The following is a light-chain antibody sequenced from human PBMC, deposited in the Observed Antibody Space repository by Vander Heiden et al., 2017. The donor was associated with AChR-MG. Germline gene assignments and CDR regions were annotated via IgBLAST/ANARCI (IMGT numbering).Light chain of an antibody. J-gene: IGKJ2*01. CDR3: QQSYSTPYT. Sequence: DIQMTQSPSSLSAPVGDRVTITCRASQSISSYLNWYQQKPGKAPKLLIYAASSLQSGVPSRFSGSGSGTDFTLTISSLQPEDFATYYCQQSYSTPYTFGHGTKLEIK. CDR2: AAS. CDR1: QSISSY. V-gene: IGKV1-39*01.